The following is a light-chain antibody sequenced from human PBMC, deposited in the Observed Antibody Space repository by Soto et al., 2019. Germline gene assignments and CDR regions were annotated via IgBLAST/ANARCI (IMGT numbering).Light chain of an antibody. CDR2: AAS. CDR3: QHYNNWPLT. CDR1: QRVSSSY. J-gene: IGKJ4*01. Sequence: IVLTQSAGTLSLSPGERAILSCRASQRVSSSYLAWYQQKPGQAPRLLIYAASTRATDIPARFSGSGSGTQFTLTISSLQSEDFAVYYCQHYNNWPLTFGGGTKVDI. V-gene: IGKV3-15*01.